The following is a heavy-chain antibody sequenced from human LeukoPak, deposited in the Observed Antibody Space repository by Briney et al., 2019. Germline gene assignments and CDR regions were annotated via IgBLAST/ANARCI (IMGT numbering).Heavy chain of an antibody. J-gene: IGHJ5*02. D-gene: IGHD2-2*02. CDR2: IYHSGST. V-gene: IGHV4-59*12. CDR3: ARACTRYCSSTSCYTQGNWFDP. CDR1: GGSISSYY. Sequence: SETLSLTCTVSGGSISSYYWSWIRQPPGKGLEWIGYIYHSGSTYYNPSLKSRVTISVDRSKNQFSLKLSSVTAADTAVYYCARACTRYCSSTSCYTQGNWFDPWGQGTLVTVSS.